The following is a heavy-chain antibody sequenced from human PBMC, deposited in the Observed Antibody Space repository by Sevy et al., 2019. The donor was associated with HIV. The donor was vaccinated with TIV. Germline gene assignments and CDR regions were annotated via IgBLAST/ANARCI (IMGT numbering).Heavy chain of an antibody. CDR2: ISYDGSNK. CDR3: ARDLAGYDDSSGYLDY. CDR1: GFTFSSYA. D-gene: IGHD3-22*01. J-gene: IGHJ4*02. Sequence: GGSLRLSCAASGFTFSSYAMHWVRQAPGKGLEWVAVISYDGSNKYYADSVKGRFTISRDNSKNTLYLQMNSLRAEDTAVYYCARDLAGYDDSSGYLDYWGQGTLVTVSS. V-gene: IGHV3-30-3*01.